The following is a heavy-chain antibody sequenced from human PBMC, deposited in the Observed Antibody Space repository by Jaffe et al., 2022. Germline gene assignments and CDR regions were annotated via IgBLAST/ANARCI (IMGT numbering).Heavy chain of an antibody. Sequence: QVQLVQSGAEVKKPGSSVKVSCKASGGTFSSYTISWVRQAPGQGLEWMGRIIPILGIANYAQKFQGRVTITADKSTSTAYMELSSLRSEDTAVYYCARDRIRYDYLPLNWFDPWGQGTLVTVSS. J-gene: IGHJ5*02. CDR1: GGTFSSYT. D-gene: IGHD4-17*01. CDR2: IIPILGIA. CDR3: ARDRIRYDYLPLNWFDP. V-gene: IGHV1-69*08.